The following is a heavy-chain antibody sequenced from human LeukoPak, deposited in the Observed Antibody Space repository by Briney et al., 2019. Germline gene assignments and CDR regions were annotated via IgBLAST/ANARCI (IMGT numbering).Heavy chain of an antibody. J-gene: IGHJ3*02. CDR1: GGSISSSSSY. CDR2: IYYSGST. Sequence: PSETLSLTCTVSGGSISSSSSYWAWIRQPPGKGLEWIGSIYYSGSTSYNPSLKSRITISVDTSKNQFSLKLSSVTAADTAVYYCARNRSASIAAAGTAFDIWGQGTMVTVSS. D-gene: IGHD6-13*01. CDR3: ARNRSASIAAAGTAFDI. V-gene: IGHV4-39*01.